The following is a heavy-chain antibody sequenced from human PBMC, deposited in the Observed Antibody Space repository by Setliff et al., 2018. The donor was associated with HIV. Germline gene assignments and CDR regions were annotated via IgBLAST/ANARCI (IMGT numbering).Heavy chain of an antibody. J-gene: IGHJ4*02. CDR3: ARTMWEKYFDF. Sequence: SETLSLTCTVSSSSIRGGGYYWNWIRQHPGKGLEWIGYIYHSGSTYYNPSLKSRVTISVDTSKNQFSLKLSSVTAADTAVYYCARTMWEKYFDFWGQGALVTVSS. CDR2: IYHSGST. D-gene: IGHD1-26*01. CDR1: SSSIRGGGYY. V-gene: IGHV4-31*03.